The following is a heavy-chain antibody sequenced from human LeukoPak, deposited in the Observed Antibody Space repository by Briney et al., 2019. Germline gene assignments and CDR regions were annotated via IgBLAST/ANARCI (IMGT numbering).Heavy chain of an antibody. CDR3: AREYSSTRDDAFDI. Sequence: GGSLRLSCAASGFTFSSYGMHWVRQAPGKGLEWVAVIWYDGSNKYYADSVKGRFTISRDNAKNSLYLQMNSLRAEDTAVYYCAREYSSTRDDAFDIWGQGTMVTVSS. D-gene: IGHD6-13*01. J-gene: IGHJ3*02. CDR1: GFTFSSYG. V-gene: IGHV3-33*01. CDR2: IWYDGSNK.